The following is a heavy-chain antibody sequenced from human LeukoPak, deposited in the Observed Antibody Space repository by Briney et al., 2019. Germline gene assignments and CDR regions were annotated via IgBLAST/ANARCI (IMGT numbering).Heavy chain of an antibody. D-gene: IGHD6-13*01. V-gene: IGHV4-34*01. J-gene: IGHJ6*02. CDR1: GGSFSGYY. Sequence: SETLSLTCAVYGGSFSGYYWSWIRQPPGKGLEWIGEINHSGSTNYNPSLKSRVTISVDTSKNQFSLKLSSVTAADTAVYYCASGIAAAGPTLNYYYYYGMDVWGQGTTVTVSS. CDR3: ASGIAAAGPTLNYYYYYGMDV. CDR2: INHSGST.